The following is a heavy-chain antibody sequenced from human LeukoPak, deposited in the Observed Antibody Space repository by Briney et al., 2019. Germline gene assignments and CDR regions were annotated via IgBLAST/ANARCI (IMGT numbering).Heavy chain of an antibody. CDR2: IKSKIDGGTT. Sequence: PGGSLRLSCAGSGFSFRNTWMTWVRQAPGKGLEWVGRIKSKIDGGTTDYAAPVKGRFSVLQDDSQTTLYLQMNSLKIEDTAVYYCARASMRMATAGLVDYWGQGTLVTVSS. D-gene: IGHD5-24*01. V-gene: IGHV3-15*01. CDR3: ARASMRMATAGLVDY. J-gene: IGHJ4*02. CDR1: GFSFRNTW.